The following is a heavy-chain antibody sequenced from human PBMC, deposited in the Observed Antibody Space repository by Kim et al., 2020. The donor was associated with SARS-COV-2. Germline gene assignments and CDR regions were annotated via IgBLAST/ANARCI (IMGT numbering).Heavy chain of an antibody. CDR2: ISGSGGST. J-gene: IGHJ5*02. CDR1: GFTFSSYA. V-gene: IGHV3-23*01. D-gene: IGHD3-22*01. Sequence: GGSLRLSCAASGFTFSSYAMSWVRQAPGKGLEWVSAISGSGGSTYYADSVKGRFTISRDNSKNTLYLQMNSLRAEDTAVYYCAKSPRIVVVRYNWFDPWGQGTLVTVSS. CDR3: AKSPRIVVVRYNWFDP.